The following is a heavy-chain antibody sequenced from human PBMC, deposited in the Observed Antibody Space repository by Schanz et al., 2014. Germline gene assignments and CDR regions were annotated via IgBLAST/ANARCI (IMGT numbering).Heavy chain of an antibody. CDR3: ARDPNTSAWLPYFDD. Sequence: EVQLLESGGGLVQPGGSLRLSCAASEFSFSSFGMNWVRQAPGKGLEWVSGLTEGGGGTYYTDAVKGRFTISRDSSKNTVYLQMNSLRTDDTAMYYCARDPNTSAWLPYFDDWGQGTLVTVSS. D-gene: IGHD6-19*01. CDR1: EFSFSSFG. V-gene: IGHV3-23*01. CDR2: LTEGGGGT. J-gene: IGHJ4*02.